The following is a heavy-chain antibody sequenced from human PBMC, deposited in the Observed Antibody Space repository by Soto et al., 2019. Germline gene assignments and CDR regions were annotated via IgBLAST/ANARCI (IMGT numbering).Heavy chain of an antibody. CDR2: IYYSGST. CDR3: ASPKIAFYNWFDP. J-gene: IGHJ5*02. D-gene: IGHD3-3*02. V-gene: IGHV4-39*01. Sequence: QLQPQESGPGLVKPSETLSLTCTVSGGSISSSSYYWGWIRQPPGKGLEWIGSIYYSGSTYYNPSLKSRVTISVDTSKSQFSLKLTSVTAADTAVYYCASPKIAFYNWFDPWGQGTLVTVSS. CDR1: GGSISSSSYY.